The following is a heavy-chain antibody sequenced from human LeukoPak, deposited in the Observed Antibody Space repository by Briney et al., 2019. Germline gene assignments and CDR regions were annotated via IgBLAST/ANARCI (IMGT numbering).Heavy chain of an antibody. V-gene: IGHV1-69*13. J-gene: IGHJ4*02. Sequence: SVTVSCKASGGTFSSYAISWVRQAPGQGLEWMGGIIPIFGTANYAQKFQGRVTITADESTSTAYMELSSLRSEDTAVYYCARASSWYEGDYVWGQGTLVTVSS. CDR2: IIPIFGTA. CDR1: GGTFSSYA. CDR3: ARASSWYEGDYV. D-gene: IGHD6-13*01.